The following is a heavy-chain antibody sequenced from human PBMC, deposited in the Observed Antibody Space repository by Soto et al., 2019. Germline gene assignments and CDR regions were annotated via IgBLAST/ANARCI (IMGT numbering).Heavy chain of an antibody. CDR1: GYNFNIYG. V-gene: IGHV1-18*01. J-gene: IGHJ5*02. CDR3: ARDPNEYWTSYWFDP. CDR2: ISAYDGKT. D-gene: IGHD2-8*02. Sequence: GASVKVSCKASGYNFNIYGINWVRQAPGQGLELMGWISAYDGKTTYAEKFQGRVTMTTDASMSTAYMELRSLRSDDTAVYYCARDPNEYWTSYWFDPWGQGPLVTVSS.